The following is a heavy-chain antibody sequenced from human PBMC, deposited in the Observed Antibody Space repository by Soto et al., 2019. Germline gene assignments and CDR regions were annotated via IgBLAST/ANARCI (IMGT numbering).Heavy chain of an antibody. Sequence: QGQLVQSGTEVKKPGASVKVSCKASGYTFTNYFIHWVRQAPGQGLEWMGRINPSDGSTTYAQKFQGRITMTGDSSTSTVYMEQSSLRSEGTAVYYCARGGPEMATIGSFDYWGQGTLVTVSS. D-gene: IGHD5-12*01. CDR3: ARGGPEMATIGSFDY. CDR2: INPSDGST. J-gene: IGHJ4*02. CDR1: GYTFTNYF. V-gene: IGHV1-46*01.